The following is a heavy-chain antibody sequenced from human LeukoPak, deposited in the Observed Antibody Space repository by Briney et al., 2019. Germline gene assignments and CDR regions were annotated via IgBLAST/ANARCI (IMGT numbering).Heavy chain of an antibody. CDR1: GGSISSGGYY. CDR3: ARDPRKAVAGSGGMDV. Sequence: PSETLSLTCTVSGGSISSGGYYWSWIRQHPGKGLEWIGYIYYSGSTYYNPSLKSRVTISVDTSKNQFSLELSSVTAADTGVYYCARDPRKAVAGSGGMDVWGQGTTVTVSS. J-gene: IGHJ6*02. D-gene: IGHD6-19*01. V-gene: IGHV4-31*03. CDR2: IYYSGST.